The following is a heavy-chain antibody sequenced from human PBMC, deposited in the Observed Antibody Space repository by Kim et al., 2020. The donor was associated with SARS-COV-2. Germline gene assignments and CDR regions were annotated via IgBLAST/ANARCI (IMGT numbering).Heavy chain of an antibody. CDR2: IYYSGST. CDR3: ARRGLGYCSGVSCYSGFDY. J-gene: IGHJ4*02. D-gene: IGHD2-15*01. CDR1: GGSISSYY. V-gene: IGHV4-59*08. Sequence: SETLSLTCTVSGGSISSYYWSWIRQPPGKGLEWIGYIYYSGSTNYNPSLKSRVTISVDTSKNQFSLKLSSVTAADTAVYYCARRGLGYCSGVSCYSGFDYWGQGTLVTVSS.